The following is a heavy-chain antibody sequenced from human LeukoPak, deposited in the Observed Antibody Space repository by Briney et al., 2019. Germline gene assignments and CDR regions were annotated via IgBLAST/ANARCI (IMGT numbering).Heavy chain of an antibody. D-gene: IGHD1-26*01. Sequence: RSQTLSLTCAISGDSVSSNSAGWSWIRRSPSRGLEWLGRTYYRSKWYNDYAVSVKGRITINPDTSKNQFSLQLNSVTPEDTAVYYCAKGGGSLDYWGRGTLVTVPS. CDR3: AKGGGSLDY. CDR1: GDSVSSNSAG. J-gene: IGHJ4*02. CDR2: TYYRSKWYN. V-gene: IGHV6-1*01.